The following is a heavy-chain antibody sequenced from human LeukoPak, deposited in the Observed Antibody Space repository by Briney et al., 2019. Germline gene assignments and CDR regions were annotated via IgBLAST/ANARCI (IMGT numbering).Heavy chain of an antibody. J-gene: IGHJ4*02. D-gene: IGHD3-10*01. Sequence: GASVKVSCKVSGYTFTSYYMHWVRQAPGQGLEWMGIINPSGGSTSYAQKFQGRVTMTRDTSTSTVYMELSSLRSEDTAVYYCATGRFGELLADYWGQATLVTVSS. CDR3: ATGRFGELLADY. CDR1: GYTFTSYY. CDR2: INPSGGST. V-gene: IGHV1-46*01.